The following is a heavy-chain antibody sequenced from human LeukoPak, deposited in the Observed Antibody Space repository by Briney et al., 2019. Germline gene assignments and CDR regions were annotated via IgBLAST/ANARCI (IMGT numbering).Heavy chain of an antibody. D-gene: IGHD3-22*01. J-gene: IGHJ3*02. V-gene: IGHV3-30*02. CDR1: GFTFSTYG. Sequence: GGSLRLSCAASGFTFSTYGMHWVRQAPGKGLEWVAFIRFDGTNKYYADSVKGRFTISRDNSKNTLYLQMNSLRAEDTAVYYCARDSHYYDSSGYRPGAFDIWGQGTMVTVSS. CDR3: ARDSHYYDSSGYRPGAFDI. CDR2: IRFDGTNK.